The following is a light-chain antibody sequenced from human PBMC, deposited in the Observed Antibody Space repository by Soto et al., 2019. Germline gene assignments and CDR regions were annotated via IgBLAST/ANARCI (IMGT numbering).Light chain of an antibody. Sequence: EIVLTQSPGSLSLSPGERATLSCRASQSVDSSFFAWYQKKPGQAPRLLIYGASNRATGIPDRFSGSGSGTDFTITISRLEPEDFAVYYCQQYVSSVTFGQGTKVEIK. V-gene: IGKV3-20*01. CDR2: GAS. CDR1: QSVDSSF. CDR3: QQYVSSVT. J-gene: IGKJ1*01.